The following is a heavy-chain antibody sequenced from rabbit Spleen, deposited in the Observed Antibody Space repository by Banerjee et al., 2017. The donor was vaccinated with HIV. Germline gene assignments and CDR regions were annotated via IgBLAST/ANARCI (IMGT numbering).Heavy chain of an antibody. D-gene: IGHD1-1*01. Sequence: QSLEESGGDLVKPGASLTLTCTASGFSLSNNYVMCWVRQAPGKGLEWNACIDAGSSGFTYFASWAKGRFTISKTSSTTVTLQMTSLTAADTATYFCARDWVIGQSLWGPGTLVTVS. J-gene: IGHJ4*01. CDR1: GFSLSNNYV. V-gene: IGHV1S40*01. CDR3: ARDWVIGQSL. CDR2: IDAGSSGFT.